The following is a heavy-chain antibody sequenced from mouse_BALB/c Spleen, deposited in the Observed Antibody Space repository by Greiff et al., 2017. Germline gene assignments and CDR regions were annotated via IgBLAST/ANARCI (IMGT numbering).Heavy chain of an antibody. Sequence: VQLQQSGAELAKPGASVTLSCKASGYTFTSYWMHWVKQRPGQGLEWIGYINPSTGYTEYNQKFMDKATLTADKSSSTVYMQLSSLTSEDSAVYYCARSGMITWFAYWGQGTLVTVSA. V-gene: IGHV1-7*01. J-gene: IGHJ3*01. CDR3: ARSGMITWFAY. D-gene: IGHD2-3*01. CDR2: INPSTGYT. CDR1: GYTFTSYW.